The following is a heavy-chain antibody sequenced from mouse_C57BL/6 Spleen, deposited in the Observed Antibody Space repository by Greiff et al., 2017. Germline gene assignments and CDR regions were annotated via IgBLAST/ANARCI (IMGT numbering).Heavy chain of an antibody. CDR3: AIGELRLLFAY. CDR1: GYTFTSYW. J-gene: IGHJ3*01. Sequence: QVQLKQPGAELVKPGASVKVSCKASGYTFTSYWMHWVKQRPGQGLEWIGRIHPSDSDTNYNQKFKGKATLTVDKSSSTAYMQLSSLTSEDSAVYYCAIGELRLLFAYWGQGTLVTVSA. D-gene: IGHD3-2*02. CDR2: IHPSDSDT. V-gene: IGHV1-74*01.